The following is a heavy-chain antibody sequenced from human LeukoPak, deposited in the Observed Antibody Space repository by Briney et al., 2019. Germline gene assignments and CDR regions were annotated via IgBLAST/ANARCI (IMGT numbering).Heavy chain of an antibody. V-gene: IGHV3-30*02. D-gene: IGHD2-2*01. CDR2: IRHDGSNK. J-gene: IGHJ4*02. Sequence: GGPLRLSCPASGFTFSSYGMHWVRQAPGKGLEWVAFIRHDGSNKYYADSVKGRFTISRDNSKNTLYLQMNSLRAEDTAVYYCAKGYCSSTTCSVDYWGQGTLVTVSS. CDR3: AKGYCSSTTCSVDY. CDR1: GFTFSSYG.